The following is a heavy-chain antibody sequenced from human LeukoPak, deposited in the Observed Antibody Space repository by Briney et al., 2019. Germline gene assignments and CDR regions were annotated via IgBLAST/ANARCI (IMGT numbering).Heavy chain of an antibody. J-gene: IGHJ4*02. CDR2: MNPNSGNT. V-gene: IGHV1-8*01. D-gene: IGHD2-8*01. CDR3: ASFPYCTNGVCPPA. Sequence: GASVKVSCKASGYTFTSYDINWVRQAPGQGLEWMGWMNPNSGNTGYAQKFQGRVTMTRNTSISTAYMELSSLRSEDTAVYYCASFPYCTNGVCPPAWGQGTLVTVSS. CDR1: GYTFTSYD.